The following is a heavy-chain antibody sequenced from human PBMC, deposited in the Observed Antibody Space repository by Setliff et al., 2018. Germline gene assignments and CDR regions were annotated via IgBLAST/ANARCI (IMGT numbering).Heavy chain of an antibody. CDR3: ATELRSPFWHFDL. D-gene: IGHD3-3*01. CDR1: GDTFSTYA. Sequence: ASVKVSCKASGDTFSTYALSWVRQAPGHGLEWMGRFIPVLGKPNYAPRFQGRLTITVDTSTGTSYMDLRSLRSDDTAIYYCATELRSPFWHFDLWGQGSLVTVSS. J-gene: IGHJ4*02. V-gene: IGHV1-69*04. CDR2: FIPVLGKP.